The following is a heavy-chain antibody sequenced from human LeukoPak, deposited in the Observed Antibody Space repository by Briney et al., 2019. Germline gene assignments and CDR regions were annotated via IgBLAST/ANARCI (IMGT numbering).Heavy chain of an antibody. CDR1: GFTFSSYS. J-gene: IGHJ5*02. V-gene: IGHV3-21*01. CDR3: ARGVKSGYDSAYNWFDP. D-gene: IGHD5-12*01. CDR2: ISSSSSYI. Sequence: GRSLRLSCAASGFTFSSYSMNWVRQAPEKGLEWVSSISSSSSYIYYADSVKGRFTISRDNAKNSLYLQMNSLRAEDTAVYYCARGVKSGYDSAYNWFDPWGQGTLVTVSS.